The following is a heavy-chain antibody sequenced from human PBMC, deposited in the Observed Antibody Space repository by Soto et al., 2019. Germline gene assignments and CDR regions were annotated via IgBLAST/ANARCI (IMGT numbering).Heavy chain of an antibody. Sequence: SETLSLTCTVSGGSISSGDYYWSWIRQPPGKGLEWIGYIYYSGSTNYNPSLKSRVTISVDTSKNQFSLKLSSVTAADTAVYYCARGPKDFWSGYTNYYMDVWGKGTTVTVSS. V-gene: IGHV4-61*08. CDR1: GGSISSGDYY. J-gene: IGHJ6*03. CDR2: IYYSGST. D-gene: IGHD3-3*01. CDR3: ARGPKDFWSGYTNYYMDV.